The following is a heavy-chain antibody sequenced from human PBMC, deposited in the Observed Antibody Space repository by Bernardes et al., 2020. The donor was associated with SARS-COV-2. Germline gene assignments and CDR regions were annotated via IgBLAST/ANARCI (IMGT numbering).Heavy chain of an antibody. CDR2: ISAIGGST. Sequence: GCSLRLSCVASGFTFRTTAMTWVRQGPGKGLEWVSAISAIGGSTYYAESVKGRFTISRDNSRNTLYLEMNSLRAEDTAIYYCSKNAKYSSSSMEVWGQGTTVTVS. CDR1: GFTFRTTA. CDR3: SKNAKYSSSSMEV. D-gene: IGHD6-6*01. J-gene: IGHJ6*02. V-gene: IGHV3-23*01.